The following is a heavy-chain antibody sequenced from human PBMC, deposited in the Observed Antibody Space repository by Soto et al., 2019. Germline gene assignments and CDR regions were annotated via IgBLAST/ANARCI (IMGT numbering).Heavy chain of an antibody. J-gene: IGHJ6*02. CDR1: GFTFTSYS. V-gene: IGHV3-30*09. Sequence: VPLVESGGGVVQPGRSLRLSCAASGFTFTSYSMFWVRQAPGKGLEWVALISYDGSNNYYADSVNGRFAVSRDNSRNTLSLQMSSLRGEDTAVYYCARDLSTYSGHWGGPKYYYAMDVWGQGTTVTVSS. D-gene: IGHD2-21*01. CDR2: ISYDGSNN. CDR3: ARDLSTYSGHWGGPKYYYAMDV.